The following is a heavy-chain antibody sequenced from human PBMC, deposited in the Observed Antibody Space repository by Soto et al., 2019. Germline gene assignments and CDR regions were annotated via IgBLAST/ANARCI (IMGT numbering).Heavy chain of an antibody. CDR2: IIPIFGTA. D-gene: IGHD3-22*01. J-gene: IGHJ4*02. Sequence: SVKVSCKASGGTFSSYAISWVRQAPGQGLEWMGGIIPIFGTANYAQKFQGRVTITADESKNTLYLQMSSLRAEDTAVYYCVKASHYYDSSGCLDYWGQGTLVTVSS. CDR3: VKASHYYDSSGCLDY. CDR1: GGTFSSYA. V-gene: IGHV1-69*13.